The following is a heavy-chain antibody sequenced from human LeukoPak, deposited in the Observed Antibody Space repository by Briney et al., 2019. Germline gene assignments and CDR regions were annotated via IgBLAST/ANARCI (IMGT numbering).Heavy chain of an antibody. CDR1: GGSISSYS. J-gene: IGHJ4*02. Sequence: PSETLSLTCTVSGGSISSYSWNLIRQPPGKGLEWIAHIYDSGRTSSNPSLKSRVIISLDTSKNQFSLKLTSVTAADTAVYYCARGANGKPLDYWGQGSLVTVSS. V-gene: IGHV4-59*01. CDR3: ARGANGKPLDY. CDR2: IYDSGRT. D-gene: IGHD4-17*01.